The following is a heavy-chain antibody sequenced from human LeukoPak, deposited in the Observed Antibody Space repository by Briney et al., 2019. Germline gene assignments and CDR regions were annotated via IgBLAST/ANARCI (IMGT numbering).Heavy chain of an antibody. CDR1: GFTFSKYA. D-gene: IGHD2-15*01. V-gene: IGHV3-23*01. CDR2: IRASGGAT. Sequence: GGSLILSCAASGFTFSKYAITWVPQAPGKGLDWVSAIRASGGATWYADSVKGRFTISRDNSKNTLYLQTNSLRAEDTALYYCAKDYCNGDGCDRFFDDWGQGTLVTVSS. CDR3: AKDYCNGDGCDRFFDD. J-gene: IGHJ4*02.